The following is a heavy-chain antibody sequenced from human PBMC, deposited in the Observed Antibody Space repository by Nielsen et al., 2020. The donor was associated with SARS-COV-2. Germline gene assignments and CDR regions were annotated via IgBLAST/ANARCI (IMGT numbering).Heavy chain of an antibody. Sequence: SETLSLTCAVSGGSISSSNWWSWVRQPPGKGLEWIGYIYYSGSTNYNPSLKSRVTISVDTSKNQFSLKLSSVTAADTAVYYCARIITMVRGVKLSYYFDYWGQGTLVTVSS. CDR1: GGSISSSNW. J-gene: IGHJ4*02. D-gene: IGHD3-10*01. CDR2: IYYSGST. V-gene: IGHV4-4*02. CDR3: ARIITMVRGVKLSYYFDY.